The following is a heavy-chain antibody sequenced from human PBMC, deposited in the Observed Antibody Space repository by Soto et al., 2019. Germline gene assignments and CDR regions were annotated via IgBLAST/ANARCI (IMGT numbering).Heavy chain of an antibody. CDR3: ARLTEAARH. Sequence: EVHLVESGGGLTQPGGSLRLSCVVSGFIVSSSHMILVRQAPGKGLEGVSILYNHGKTNYVDSVKGRFTITRDNSKNTVYLQTNSLRVENKAVYYCARLTEAARHLGQGALVTVSS. CDR1: GFIVSSSH. CDR2: LYNHGKT. V-gene: IGHV3-53*01. J-gene: IGHJ1*01. D-gene: IGHD6-13*01.